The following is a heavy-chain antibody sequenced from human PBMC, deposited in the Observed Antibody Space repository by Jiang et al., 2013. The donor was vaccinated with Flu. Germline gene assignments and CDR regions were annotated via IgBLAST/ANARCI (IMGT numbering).Heavy chain of an antibody. V-gene: IGHV4-59*01. CDR3: ARANRGNYYNYYYGMD. CDR1: GGSISNFH. D-gene: IGHD1-26*01. Sequence: GSGLVKPSETLSLTCTVSGGSISNFHWSWIRQPPGKRLEWIGYIYYSGSTDYNASLKNRVTISLDTSKNQFSLKLRSVIAADTAVYYCARANRGNYYNYYYGMD. CDR2: IYYSGST. J-gene: IGHJ6*01.